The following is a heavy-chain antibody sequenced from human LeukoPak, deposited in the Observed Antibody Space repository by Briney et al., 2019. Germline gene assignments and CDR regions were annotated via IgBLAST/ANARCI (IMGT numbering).Heavy chain of an antibody. J-gene: IGHJ4*02. Sequence: AGGSLRLSCAASGFTFSGFAMSWVRQAPGKGLEWVSTLSDSGGSTYYADSVKGRFTISRDNPKNTLYLQMNSLRAEDTAVYFCAKTMGAIDHDYWGQGTLVTVSS. CDR1: GFTFSGFA. CDR2: LSDSGGST. V-gene: IGHV3-23*01. CDR3: AKTMGAIDHDY. D-gene: IGHD1-26*01.